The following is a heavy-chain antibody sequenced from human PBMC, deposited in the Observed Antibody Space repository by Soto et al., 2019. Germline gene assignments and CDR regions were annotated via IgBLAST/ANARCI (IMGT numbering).Heavy chain of an antibody. Sequence: LVESGGGLVSPGGSLRLSCVASGFRFSDHSMNWVRQAPGKGLQWISYISSNSDKTYYADSVKGRFTVSRDNAKNALFLQMNSLRDDGTATYYCARLPKGSLVTAWGQGARVTVSS. CDR1: GFRFSDHS. J-gene: IGHJ4*02. CDR2: ISSNSDKT. D-gene: IGHD2-21*02. V-gene: IGHV3-48*02. CDR3: ARLPKGSLVTA.